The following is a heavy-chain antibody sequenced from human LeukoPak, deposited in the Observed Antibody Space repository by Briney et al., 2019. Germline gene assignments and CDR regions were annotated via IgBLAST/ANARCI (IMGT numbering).Heavy chain of an antibody. Sequence: PGGSLRLSCAASGFTFDDYGMSWVRQAPGKGLEWVSGINWNGGSTGYADSVKGRFTISRDNAKNSLYLQMNSLRAEDTALYHCARGQALGCSSTSCRYNYYYMDVWGKGTTVTVSS. CDR3: ARGQALGCSSTSCRYNYYYMDV. V-gene: IGHV3-20*01. CDR1: GFTFDDYG. CDR2: INWNGGST. D-gene: IGHD2-2*01. J-gene: IGHJ6*03.